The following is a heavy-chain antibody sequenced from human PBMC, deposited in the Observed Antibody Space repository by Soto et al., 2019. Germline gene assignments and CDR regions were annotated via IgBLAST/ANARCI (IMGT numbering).Heavy chain of an antibody. Sequence: APGKGLEGVAVISYDGSNNYYADSVKGRFTISRDNSKNTLYLQMNSLRAEDTAVYYCAKVVNPDGSILLFFCQVGDATYYYRM. D-gene: IGHD3-3*01. CDR2: ISYDGSNN. CDR3: AKVVNPDGSILLFFCQVGDATYYYRM. V-gene: IGHV3-30*18. J-gene: IGHJ6*01.